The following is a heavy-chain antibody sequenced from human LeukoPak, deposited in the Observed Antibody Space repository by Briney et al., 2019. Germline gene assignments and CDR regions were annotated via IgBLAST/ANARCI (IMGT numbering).Heavy chain of an antibody. V-gene: IGHV4-39*02. Sequence: SETLSLTCTVSGASISSSTYYWGWIRQPPGKGLEWIGAIYYTGTTYYNPSLRSRVTISVDTSKNHFSLKLSSVTAADTALYYCASAPRQGSIGGLDYWGQGTLVTVSS. CDR1: GASISSSTYY. CDR3: ASAPRQGSIGGLDY. CDR2: IYYTGTT. J-gene: IGHJ4*02. D-gene: IGHD3-16*01.